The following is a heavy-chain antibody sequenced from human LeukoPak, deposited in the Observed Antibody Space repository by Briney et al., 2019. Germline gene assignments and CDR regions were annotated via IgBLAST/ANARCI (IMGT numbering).Heavy chain of an antibody. CDR2: INHSGST. V-gene: IGHV4-34*01. D-gene: IGHD2-2*01. Sequence: PSETLSLTCAVYGGSFSGYYWRWIRQPPGKGLEWIGEINHSGSTNYNPSLKSRVTISVDTSKNQFSLKLSSVTAADTAVYYCARDCSSTSCYRYFDYWGQGTLVTVSS. CDR3: ARDCSSTSCYRYFDY. J-gene: IGHJ4*02. CDR1: GGSFSGYY.